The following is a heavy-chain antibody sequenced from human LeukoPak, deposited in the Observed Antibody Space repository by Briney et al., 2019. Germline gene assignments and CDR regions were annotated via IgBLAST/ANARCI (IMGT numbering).Heavy chain of an antibody. J-gene: IGHJ4*02. Sequence: SGGSLRLSCAASGFTFSSYSMNWVRQAPGKGLDWVSSISSSSSYIYYADSAKGRFTIPRDNAKNSLNLQMNSLRAEDTAVYYCARDPSVAAAASPPPNYWGQGTLVTVSS. V-gene: IGHV3-21*01. CDR3: ARDPSVAAAASPPPNY. D-gene: IGHD6-13*01. CDR1: GFTFSSYS. CDR2: ISSSSSYI.